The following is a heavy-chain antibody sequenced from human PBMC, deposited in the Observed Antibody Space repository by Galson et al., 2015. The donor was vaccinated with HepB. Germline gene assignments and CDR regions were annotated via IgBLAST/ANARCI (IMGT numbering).Heavy chain of an antibody. CDR2: ISSSSNTI. J-gene: IGHJ4*02. CDR1: GFTFSSYS. D-gene: IGHD5-18*01. V-gene: IGHV3-48*04. CDR3: GTAGYGYTRVDY. Sequence: SLRLSCAASGFTFSSYSMNWVRQAPGKGLGWVSYISSSSNTIYYADSVKGRFTISRDNAKNSLYLQMNSLRAEDTAVYYCGTAGYGYTRVDYWGQGTLVTVSS.